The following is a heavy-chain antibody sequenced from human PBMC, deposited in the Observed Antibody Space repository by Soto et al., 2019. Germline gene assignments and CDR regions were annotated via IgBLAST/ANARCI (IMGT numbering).Heavy chain of an antibody. CDR1: GFTFSNHD. CDR2: VNPNSGNT. D-gene: IGHD5-18*01. Sequence: QVQLVQSGAEVKWPGASVKVSCKGSGFTFSNHDINWVRQAPGQGLEWMGWVNPNSGNTDYAQKLQGRVTMTRHFFIATVYLDLTSLRSEATALSYCARRARMGAQLWLPFDYWPQGTLVTLCS. J-gene: IGHJ4*02. V-gene: IGHV1-8*01. CDR3: ARRARMGAQLWLPFDY.